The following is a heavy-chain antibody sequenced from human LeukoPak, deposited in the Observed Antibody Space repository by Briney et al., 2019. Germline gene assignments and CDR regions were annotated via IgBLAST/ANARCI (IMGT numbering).Heavy chain of an antibody. V-gene: IGHV3-11*01. CDR1: GFTFSDYY. CDR3: AKGGGGTNYYYMDV. CDR2: ISSSGSTI. J-gene: IGHJ6*03. D-gene: IGHD1-1*01. Sequence: GGSLRLSCAASGFTFSDYYMSWIRQAPGKVLEWVSYISSSGSTIYYADSVKGRFTISRDNAKNSLYLQMNSLRAEDMALYYCAKGGGGTNYYYMDVWGKGTTVTVSS.